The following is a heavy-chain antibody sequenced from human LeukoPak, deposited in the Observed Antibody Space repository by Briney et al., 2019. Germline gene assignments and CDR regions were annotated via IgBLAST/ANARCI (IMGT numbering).Heavy chain of an antibody. CDR3: ARARLSIVRGITNFDY. V-gene: IGHV4-59*05. J-gene: IGHJ4*02. Sequence: GSLRLSCAASGFTFSSYEMNWVRQAPGKGLEWIGTINYSGSTFYNPSLKSRVTISVDTSKNQFSLMLNSVTAADTALYFCARARLSIVRGITNFDYWGQGTVVTVSS. D-gene: IGHD3-10*01. CDR1: GFTFSSYE. CDR2: INYSGST.